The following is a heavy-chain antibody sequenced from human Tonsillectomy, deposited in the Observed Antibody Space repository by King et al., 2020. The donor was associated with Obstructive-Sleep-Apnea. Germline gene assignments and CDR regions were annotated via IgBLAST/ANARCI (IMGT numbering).Heavy chain of an antibody. CDR3: ARTLPYDILTGYQKYYYGMDV. J-gene: IGHJ6*02. CDR2: IIPILGIV. CDR1: GGTFSSYA. D-gene: IGHD3-9*01. Sequence: QLVQSGAEVKKPGSSVKVSCKASGGTFSSYAISWVRQAPGQGLEWMGGIIPILGIVNYGQKVQGRVTITADKSTSTAYIELSSLRSEDAAVYYCARTLPYDILTGYQKYYYGMDVWGQGTTVTVSS. V-gene: IGHV1-69*10.